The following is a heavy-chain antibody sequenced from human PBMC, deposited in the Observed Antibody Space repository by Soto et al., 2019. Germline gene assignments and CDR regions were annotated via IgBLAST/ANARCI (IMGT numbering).Heavy chain of an antibody. CDR3: ARGRADATMGGL. CDR2: INPDSGAT. J-gene: IGHJ4*02. V-gene: IGHV1-2*02. CDR1: GYPFSGYY. D-gene: IGHD5-18*01. Sequence: QVQLVQSGAEVKKPGASVQVSCQTSGYPFSGYYVHWVRQAPGQGLEWMGWINPDSGATNLAQKFRGRATLTSDASIRTVYMGLSVTLDDTAVLFCARGRADATMGGLWGKGTLVSVSS.